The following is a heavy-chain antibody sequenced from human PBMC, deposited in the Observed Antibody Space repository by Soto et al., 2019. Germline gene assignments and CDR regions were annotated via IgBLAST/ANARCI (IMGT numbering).Heavy chain of an antibody. V-gene: IGHV4-34*01. CDR3: GRGAALRRYYYCMYV. CDR1: GGSFSGSY. D-gene: IGHD6-6*01. Sequence: SETLSLTCAVYGGSFSGSYWSWIRQPPGKGLEWIGEIIHSGSNTYNPSLKSRVTIPVDTSKKQFSLKLRSVTAGDPAVSYCGRGAALRRYYYCMYVWGQGTTGTGS. J-gene: IGHJ6*02. CDR2: IIHSGSN.